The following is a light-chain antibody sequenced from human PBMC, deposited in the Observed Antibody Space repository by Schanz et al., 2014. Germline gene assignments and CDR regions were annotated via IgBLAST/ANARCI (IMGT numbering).Light chain of an antibody. Sequence: QSVLTQPPSASGSPGQSVTISCTGTSSDIGGYIFVSWYQQHPGKAPKLMIYDVSNRPSGVSNRFSGSKSGNTASLTISGLQAEDEADYYCGSYTTSINYVFGTGTKLTVL. J-gene: IGLJ1*01. CDR2: DVS. CDR3: GSYTTSINYV. CDR1: SSDIGGYIF. V-gene: IGLV2-14*01.